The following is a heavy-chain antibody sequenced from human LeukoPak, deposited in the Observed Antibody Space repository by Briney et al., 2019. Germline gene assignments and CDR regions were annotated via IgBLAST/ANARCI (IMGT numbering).Heavy chain of an antibody. CDR2: ISSSSSYI. J-gene: IGHJ3*02. CDR3: ARVGVDTAMVDAFDI. D-gene: IGHD5-18*01. V-gene: IGHV3-21*01. CDR1: GFTFSDYY. Sequence: GGSLRLSCAASGFTFSDYYMNWVRQAPGKGLEWVSSISSSSSYIYYADSVKGRFTISRDNAKNSLYLQMNSLRAEDTAVYYCARVGVDTAMVDAFDIWGQGTMVTVSS.